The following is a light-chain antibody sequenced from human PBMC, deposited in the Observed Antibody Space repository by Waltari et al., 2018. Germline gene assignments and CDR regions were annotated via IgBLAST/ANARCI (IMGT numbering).Light chain of an antibody. CDR3: QQFESAPRT. J-gene: IGKJ1*01. V-gene: IGKV3-20*01. Sequence: EIVLTQSPDILSLSPGDTATLSCRASQSLTVNYLAWYQQKPGQAPRLLIYAASSMATGVPDRFSGSGSGAHFTLAISRLEPEDFAVYYCQQFESAPRTFGQGTKVEIK. CDR1: QSLTVNY. CDR2: AAS.